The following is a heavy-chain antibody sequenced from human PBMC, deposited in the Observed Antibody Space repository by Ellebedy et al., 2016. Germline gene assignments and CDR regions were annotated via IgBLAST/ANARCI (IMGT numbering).Heavy chain of an antibody. J-gene: IGHJ4*02. Sequence: GGSLRLSXAASGLTYWMNWVRQAPGKGLEWVANINQDGSERQYVDSVKGRFTISRDNAKNSLYLQMNSLRAEDTAVYYCARDLGYYKFESWGQGTLVTVSS. D-gene: IGHD1-26*01. V-gene: IGHV3-7*01. CDR1: GLTYW. CDR3: ARDLGYYKFES. CDR2: INQDGSER.